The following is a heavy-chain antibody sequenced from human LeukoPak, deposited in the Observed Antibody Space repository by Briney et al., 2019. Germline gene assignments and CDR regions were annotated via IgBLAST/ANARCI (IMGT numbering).Heavy chain of an antibody. CDR1: GFTFDDYA. D-gene: IGHD6-6*01. Sequence: RSGGSLRLSCAASGFTFDDYAMHWVRQAPGKGLEWVSGISWNSGSIGYADSVKGRFTISRDNAKNSLYLQMNSLRAEDTALYYCAKTRGVSYSSSAPFDWDYWGQGTLVTVSS. CDR3: AKTRGVSYSSSAPFDWDY. V-gene: IGHV3-9*01. J-gene: IGHJ4*02. CDR2: ISWNSGSI.